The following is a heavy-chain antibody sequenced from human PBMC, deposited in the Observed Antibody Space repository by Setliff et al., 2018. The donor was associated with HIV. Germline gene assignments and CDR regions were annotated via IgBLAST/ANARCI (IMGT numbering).Heavy chain of an antibody. D-gene: IGHD7-27*01. J-gene: IGHJ4*02. CDR1: GYSFTSYW. CDR2: IYPGDSDT. V-gene: IGHV5-51*01. CDR3: IRRRRAPGTGDLESY. Sequence: PGESLKISCKGSGYSFTSYWIGWVRQMPGKGLEWMGIIYPGDSDTRYSPSFQGQVTISADKSINTAYLQWSSLKASDTAMYYCIRRRRAPGTGDLESYWGQGTLVTVSS.